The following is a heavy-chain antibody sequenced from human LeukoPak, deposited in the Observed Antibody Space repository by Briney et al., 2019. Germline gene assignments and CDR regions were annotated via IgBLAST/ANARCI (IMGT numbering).Heavy chain of an antibody. CDR2: IYSGGST. V-gene: IGHV3-66*01. J-gene: IGHJ4*02. CDR1: GFTVSTNY. D-gene: IGHD4/OR15-4a*01. Sequence: GGSLRLSCAASGFTVSTNYMSWVRQAPGKGLEWVSVIYSGGSTYYADSVKGRFTVSRDNSKNTVYLQMTSLRVEDTAVYYCASELEAVGANYWGQGTLVTVSS. CDR3: ASELEAVGANY.